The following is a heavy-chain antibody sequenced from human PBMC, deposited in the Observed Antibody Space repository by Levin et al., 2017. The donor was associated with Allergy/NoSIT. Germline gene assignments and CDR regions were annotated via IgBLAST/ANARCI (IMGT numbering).Heavy chain of an antibody. V-gene: IGHV3-23*01. D-gene: IGHD1-26*01. CDR1: GFTFSSYA. CDR2: ISGSGGST. Sequence: GSLRLSCAASGFTFSSYAMSWVRQAPGKGLEWVSAISGSGGSTYYADSVKGRFTISRDNSRNTLYLQMNSLRAEDTAVYYCAKDGKAGATLYYYYGMDVWGQGTTVTVSS. CDR3: AKDGKAGATLYYYYGMDV. J-gene: IGHJ6*02.